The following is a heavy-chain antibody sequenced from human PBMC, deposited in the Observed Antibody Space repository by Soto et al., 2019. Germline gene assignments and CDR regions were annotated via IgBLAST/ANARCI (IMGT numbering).Heavy chain of an antibody. CDR2: IRSRTYGGTT. D-gene: IGHD6-25*01. CDR1: GFTFVDYN. Sequence: GGSLRLSCVASGFTFVDYNVHWVRQAPGKGLEWIGFIRSRTYGGTTEYAASVKGRFTISRDDSRGVAYLHMNSLKTEDTAVYYCTRSANGYRDFDYWGPGTLVTVSS. CDR3: TRSANGYRDFDY. V-gene: IGHV3-49*04. J-gene: IGHJ4*02.